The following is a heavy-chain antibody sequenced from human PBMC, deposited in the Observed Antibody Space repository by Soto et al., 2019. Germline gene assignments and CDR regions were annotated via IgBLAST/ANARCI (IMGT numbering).Heavy chain of an antibody. CDR3: ARDLKLTPHTT. V-gene: IGHV1-69*04. CDR2: IIPILGIA. D-gene: IGHD2-15*01. CDR1: GYTFTSYG. J-gene: IGHJ5*02. Sequence: SVKVSCKASGYTFTSYGISWVRQAPGQGLEWMGRIIPILGIANYAQKFQGRVTITADKSTSTAYMELSSLRSEDTAVYYCARDLKLTPHTTWGQGTLVTVSS.